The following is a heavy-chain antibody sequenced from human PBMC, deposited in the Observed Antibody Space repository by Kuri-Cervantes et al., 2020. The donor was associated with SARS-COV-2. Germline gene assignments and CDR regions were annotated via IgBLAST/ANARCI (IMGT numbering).Heavy chain of an antibody. J-gene: IGHJ4*02. CDR3: AKDPGDGYFDY. CDR1: GGSFSGYY. CDR2: ISGSGGST. Sequence: ETLSLTCAVYGGSFSGYYWSWIRQPPGKGLEWVSAISGSGGSTYYADSVKGRFTISRDNSKNTLYLQMNSLRAEDTAVYYCAKDPGDGYFDYWGQGTLVTVSS. V-gene: IGHV3-23*01. D-gene: IGHD5-24*01.